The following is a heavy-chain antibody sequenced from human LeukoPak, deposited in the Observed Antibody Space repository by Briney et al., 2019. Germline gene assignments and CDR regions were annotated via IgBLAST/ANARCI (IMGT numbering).Heavy chain of an antibody. CDR3: ARAYGEYRTYYYYYYYMDV. J-gene: IGHJ6*03. V-gene: IGHV1-8*01. CDR2: MNPNSGNT. Sequence: ASVKVSCKASGYTFTSYDINWVRQATGQGLEWMGWMNPNSGNTGYAQKFQGRVTMTMNTSISTAYMELSSLRSEDTAVYYCARAYGEYRTYYYYYYYMDVWGKGTTVTISS. D-gene: IGHD3-16*01. CDR1: GYTFTSYD.